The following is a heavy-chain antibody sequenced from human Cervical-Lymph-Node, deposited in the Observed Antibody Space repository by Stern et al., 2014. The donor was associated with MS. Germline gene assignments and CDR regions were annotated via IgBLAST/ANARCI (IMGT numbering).Heavy chain of an antibody. D-gene: IGHD1-1*01. Sequence: QVTLRESGPTLVKPTQTLTLTCTFSEFSLTTTGAAVGWLRQSPGKALEWLALIFWDDDKPYSPSLMNRLTITKDTSRNHVVLRMTNMDPVDTATYYCAHRRSGTMGHFDHWGQGAPVTVSS. V-gene: IGHV2-5*02. CDR2: IFWDDDK. CDR3: AHRRSGTMGHFDH. CDR1: EFSLTTTGAA. J-gene: IGHJ4*02.